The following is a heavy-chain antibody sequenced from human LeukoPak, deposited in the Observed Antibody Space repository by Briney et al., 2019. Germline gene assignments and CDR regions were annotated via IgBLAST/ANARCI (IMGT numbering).Heavy chain of an antibody. CDR1: GGTFSSCA. CDR2: IIPIFGTA. V-gene: IGHV1-69*05. Sequence: SVKVSCKASGGTFSSCAISWVRQAPGQGLEWMGGIIPIFGTANYAQKFQGRVTITTDESTSTAYMELSSLRSEDTAVYYCASKFYYSTPVDNYYYMDVWGKGTTVTVSS. CDR3: ASKFYYSTPVDNYYYMDV. D-gene: IGHD3-10*01. J-gene: IGHJ6*03.